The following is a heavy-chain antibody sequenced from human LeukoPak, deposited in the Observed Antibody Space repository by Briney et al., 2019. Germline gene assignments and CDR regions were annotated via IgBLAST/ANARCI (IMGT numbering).Heavy chain of an antibody. CDR3: AKYYDFWSGYSQHYYYMDV. V-gene: IGHV3-23*01. CDR2: ISGSASST. CDR1: GFTFSSYA. Sequence: GGSLRLSCAASGFTFSSYAMSWVRQAPGKGLEWVSAISGSASSTYHADSVKGRFTISRDNSKNTLYLQMNSLRADDTAVYYCAKYYDFWSGYSQHYYYMDVWGKGTTVTVSS. D-gene: IGHD3-3*01. J-gene: IGHJ6*03.